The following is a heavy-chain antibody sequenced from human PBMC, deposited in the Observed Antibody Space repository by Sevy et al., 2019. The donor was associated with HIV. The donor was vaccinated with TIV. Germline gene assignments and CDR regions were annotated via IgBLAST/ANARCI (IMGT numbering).Heavy chain of an antibody. V-gene: IGHV4-59*01. CDR1: GGSFSTYS. J-gene: IGHJ3*02. CDR2: IYDSGHT. D-gene: IGHD4-17*01. Sequence: SETLSLTCTVSGGSFSTYSWNWIRQSPGKGLEWIGYIYDSGHTNYNPSLKSRVTISVDTSKNQFSLKLNSVTAAATAVYYCAREKGTVTILSAFDIWGQGTRVTVSS. CDR3: AREKGTVTILSAFDI.